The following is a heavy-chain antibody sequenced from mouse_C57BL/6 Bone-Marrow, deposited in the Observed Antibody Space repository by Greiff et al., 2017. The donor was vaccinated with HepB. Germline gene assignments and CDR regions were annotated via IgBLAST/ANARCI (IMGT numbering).Heavy chain of an antibody. CDR1: GYTFTDYY. V-gene: IGHV1-26*01. CDR2: INPNNGGT. CDR3: AREGVTLDFDY. J-gene: IGHJ2*01. Sequence: EVQLQQSGPELVKPGASVKISCKASGYTFTDYYMNWVKQSHGKSLEWIGNINPNNGGTSYNQKFKGKATLTVDKSSSTAYMELRSLTSEDSAVYYCAREGVTLDFDYWGQGTTLTVSS. D-gene: IGHD2-1*01.